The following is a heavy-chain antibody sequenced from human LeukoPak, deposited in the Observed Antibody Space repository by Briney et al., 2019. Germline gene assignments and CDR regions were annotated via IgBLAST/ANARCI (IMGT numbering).Heavy chain of an antibody. V-gene: IGHV3-7*01. CDR3: ARGPRSSTAWYYFDY. CDR1: GFTFSSYE. J-gene: IGHJ4*02. CDR2: IKQDGSEK. Sequence: GGSLRLSCSASGFTFSSYEMNWVRQAPGKGLEWVANIKQDGSEKYYVDSVKGRFTISRDNAKNSLYLQMNSLRAEDTAVYYCARGPRSSTAWYYFDYWGQGTLVTVSS. D-gene: IGHD2-2*01.